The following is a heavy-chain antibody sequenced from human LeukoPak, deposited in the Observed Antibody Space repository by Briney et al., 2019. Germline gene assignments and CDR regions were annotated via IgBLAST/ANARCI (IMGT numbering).Heavy chain of an antibody. J-gene: IGHJ4*02. CDR2: SKSKTDGRTT. CDR1: GFTFSNAW. CDR3: TTKGGYDILTGYYN. Sequence: GGSLRLSCAASGFTFSNAWMSWVRQAPGKGLEWVGRSKSKTDGRTTDYAAPVKGRFTISRDDSKNTLYLQMNSLKTEDTAVYYFTTKGGYDILTGYYNWGQGTLVTVSS. D-gene: IGHD3-9*01. V-gene: IGHV3-15*01.